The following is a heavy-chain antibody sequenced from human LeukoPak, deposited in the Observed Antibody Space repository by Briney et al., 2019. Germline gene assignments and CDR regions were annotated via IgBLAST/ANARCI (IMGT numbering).Heavy chain of an antibody. V-gene: IGHV1-2*02. D-gene: IGHD6-13*01. Sequence: ASVKVSCKASGGTFSSYAISWVRQAPGQGLEWMGWINPNSGGTNYAQKFQGRVTMTRDTSISTAYMELSRLRSDDTAVYYCARDRIGSWFTFDYWGQGTLVTVSS. J-gene: IGHJ4*02. CDR3: ARDRIGSWFTFDY. CDR2: INPNSGGT. CDR1: GGTFSSYA.